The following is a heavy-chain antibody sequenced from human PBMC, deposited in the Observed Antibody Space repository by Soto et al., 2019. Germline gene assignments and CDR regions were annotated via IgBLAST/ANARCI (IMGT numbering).Heavy chain of an antibody. CDR1: GFTFSSYS. Sequence: GGSLRLSCAASGFTFSSYSMNWVRQAPGKGLEWVSYISSSSSTIYYADSVKGRFTISRDNAKNSLYLQMNSLRAEDTAVYYCARPPEILTGKSSDYWGQGTLVTVSS. D-gene: IGHD3-9*01. CDR2: ISSSSSTI. J-gene: IGHJ4*02. CDR3: ARPPEILTGKSSDY. V-gene: IGHV3-48*01.